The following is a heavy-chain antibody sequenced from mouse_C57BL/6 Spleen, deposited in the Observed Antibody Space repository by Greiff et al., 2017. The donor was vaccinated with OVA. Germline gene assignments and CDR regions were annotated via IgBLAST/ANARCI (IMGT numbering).Heavy chain of an antibody. V-gene: IGHV5-9*01. Sequence: EVTLVESGGGLVKPGGSLKLSCAASGFTFSSYTMSWVRQTPEKRLEWVATISGGGGNTYYRDSVKGRFTISSDNAKNTLYLQMSSLRSENTALYYCARRYYGSRYFDVWGTGTTVTVSS. CDR1: GFTFSSYT. CDR3: ARRYYGSRYFDV. D-gene: IGHD1-1*01. CDR2: ISGGGGNT. J-gene: IGHJ1*03.